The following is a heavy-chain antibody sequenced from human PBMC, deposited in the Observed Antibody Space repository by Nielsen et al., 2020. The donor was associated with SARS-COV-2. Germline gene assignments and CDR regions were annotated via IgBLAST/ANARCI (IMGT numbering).Heavy chain of an antibody. CDR1: GYTFTSYY. CDR2: ITPSGGSS. V-gene: IGHV1-46*04. CDR3: ARDRERAFDI. D-gene: IGHD1-26*01. Sequence: ASVKVSCKASGYTFTSYYMHWVRQAPGQGLEWMGIITPSGGSSIYAQKLQGRVTMTRDTSTSTVYMDLSSLRSEDTAVYYCARDRERAFDIWGQGTTLIVSS. J-gene: IGHJ3*02.